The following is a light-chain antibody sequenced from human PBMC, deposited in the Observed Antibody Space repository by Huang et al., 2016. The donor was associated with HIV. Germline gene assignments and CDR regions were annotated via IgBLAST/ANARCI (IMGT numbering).Light chain of an antibody. CDR3: IQRIAFPIT. Sequence: DIVMTQTPLSLPVTPGEPASISCRSSQSLLDSDDGNTYLDWFLQRPGQSPQLLIYTLSNRASGVPDRFSGSGAGTDFTLKISRVEAEDVGVYYCIQRIAFPITFGQGTRLEIK. V-gene: IGKV2-40*01. CDR1: QSLLDSDDGNTY. CDR2: TLS. J-gene: IGKJ5*01.